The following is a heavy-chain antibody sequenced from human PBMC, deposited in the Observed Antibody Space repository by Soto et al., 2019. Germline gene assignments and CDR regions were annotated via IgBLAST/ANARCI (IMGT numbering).Heavy chain of an antibody. CDR2: IKQDGSEK. CDR3: AREVVRKGSVAAAGTLLYYFDY. V-gene: IGHV3-7*03. CDR1: GFTFSSYW. D-gene: IGHD6-13*01. J-gene: IGHJ4*02. Sequence: PGGSLRLSCAASGFTFSSYWMSWVRQAPGKGLERVANIKQDGSEKYYVDSVKGRFTISRDNAKNSLYLQMNSLRAEDTAVYYCAREVVRKGSVAAAGTLLYYFDYWGQGTLVTVSS.